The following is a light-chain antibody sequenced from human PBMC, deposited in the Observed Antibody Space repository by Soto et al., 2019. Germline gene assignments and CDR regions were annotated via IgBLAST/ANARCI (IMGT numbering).Light chain of an antibody. J-gene: IGLJ3*02. CDR3: GAWDNSLKGWV. Sequence: QAVVTQPPSASGTPGQKVTISCSGNTSNIGGNTVNWYQQFPGTAPKFLIFSTTQRPSGVPARFSGSKSGTSASLAIGGLQPDDEAHYYCGAWDNSLKGWVFGGGTKVTVL. CDR1: TSNIGGNT. V-gene: IGLV1-44*01. CDR2: STT.